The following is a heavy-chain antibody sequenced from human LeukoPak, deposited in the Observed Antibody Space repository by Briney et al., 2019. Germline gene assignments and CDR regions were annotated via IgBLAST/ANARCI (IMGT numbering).Heavy chain of an antibody. CDR2: ISVSSGGT. Sequence: GGSLRLSCTASGFSFGSYAFNWVRQAPGKGLEWVSGISVSSGGTYYAESVRGRFTISRDNSKNTLSLQMDSLRVEDTAVYFCARAGLRSQFTVYNYFDPWGQGTPVTVSS. V-gene: IGHV3-23*01. D-gene: IGHD4-17*01. J-gene: IGHJ5*02. CDR3: ARAGLRSQFTVYNYFDP. CDR1: GFSFGSYA.